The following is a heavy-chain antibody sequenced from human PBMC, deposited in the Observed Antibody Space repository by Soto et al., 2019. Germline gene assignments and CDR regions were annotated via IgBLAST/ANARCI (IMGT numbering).Heavy chain of an antibody. D-gene: IGHD3-10*01. J-gene: IGHJ4*02. CDR2: ISGYNGDT. Sequence: QVQLVQSGAEVKKPGASVKVSCKASGYTSTSYGISWVRQAPGQGLEWMGWISGYNGDTNYAQRLQGRVTMITDTSTSTAYMELSSLRSDDTAVYYCARGGSATYSFDYWGQGTLVTVSS. CDR3: ARGGSATYSFDY. CDR1: GYTSTSYG. V-gene: IGHV1-18*01.